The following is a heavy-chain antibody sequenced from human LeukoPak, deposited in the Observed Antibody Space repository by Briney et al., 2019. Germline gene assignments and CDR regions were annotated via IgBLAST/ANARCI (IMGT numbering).Heavy chain of an antibody. V-gene: IGHV4-38-2*02. Sequence: KPSETLSLTCTVSGYSISSGYYWGWIRQPPGKGLEWIGSIYYSGSTYYNPSLKSRVTISVDTSKNQFSLKLSSVTAADTAVYYCARDDLVVPAANPDDYWGQGTLVTVSS. CDR1: GYSISSGYY. CDR2: IYYSGST. J-gene: IGHJ4*02. CDR3: ARDDLVVPAANPDDY. D-gene: IGHD2-2*01.